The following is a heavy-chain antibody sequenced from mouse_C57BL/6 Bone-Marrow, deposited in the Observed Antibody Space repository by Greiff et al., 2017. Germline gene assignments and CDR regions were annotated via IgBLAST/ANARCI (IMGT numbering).Heavy chain of an antibody. J-gene: IGHJ4*01. D-gene: IGHD2-2*01. CDR1: GYTFTSYW. CDR2: IDPSDSYT. Sequence: QVQLQQPGAELVMPGASVKLSCKASGYTFTSYWMHWVKQRPGQGLEWIGEIDPSDSYTNYNQKFKGKSTLTVDKSSSTAYMQLSSLTSEDSAVYYCARSIYVYDERYYAMDYWGQGTSVTVSS. CDR3: ARSIYVYDERYYAMDY. V-gene: IGHV1-69*01.